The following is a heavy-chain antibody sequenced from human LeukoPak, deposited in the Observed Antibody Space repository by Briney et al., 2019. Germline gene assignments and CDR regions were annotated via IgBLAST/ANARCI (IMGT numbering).Heavy chain of an antibody. CDR3: ARAAESSSWGPNWFDH. D-gene: IGHD6-13*01. Sequence: ASVKVSCKASGYTFTGYYMHWVRQAPGQGLEWMGRINPNSGGTNYAQKFQGRVTMTRDTSISTAYMELSRLRSDDTAVYYCARAAESSSWGPNWFDHWGQGTLVTVSS. V-gene: IGHV1-2*06. J-gene: IGHJ5*02. CDR2: INPNSGGT. CDR1: GYTFTGYY.